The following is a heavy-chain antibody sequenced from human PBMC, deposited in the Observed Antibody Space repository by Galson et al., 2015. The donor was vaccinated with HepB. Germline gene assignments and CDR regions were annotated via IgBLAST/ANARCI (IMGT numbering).Heavy chain of an antibody. CDR1: GGTFSSYA. D-gene: IGHD2-2*01. Sequence: SVKVSCKASGGTFSSYAISWVRQAPGQGLEWMGGIIPIFGTANYAQKFQGRVTITADKSTSTAYMELSSLRSEDTAVYYCARDRDVVVPVYYYGMDVWGQGTTVTVSS. V-gene: IGHV1-69*06. J-gene: IGHJ6*02. CDR2: IIPIFGTA. CDR3: ARDRDVVVPVYYYGMDV.